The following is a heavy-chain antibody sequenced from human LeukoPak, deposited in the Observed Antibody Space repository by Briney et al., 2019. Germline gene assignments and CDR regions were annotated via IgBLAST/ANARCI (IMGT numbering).Heavy chain of an antibody. J-gene: IGHJ4*02. Sequence: SETLSLTCAVYGGSISSGGYSWSWIRQPPGKGLEWIGYIYHSGSTYYNPSLKSRVTISVDRSKNQFSLKLSSVTAADTAVYYCASGYYYDSSGYQPRFDYWGQGTLVTVSS. CDR3: ASGYYYDSSGYQPRFDY. CDR2: IYHSGST. CDR1: GGSISSGGYS. D-gene: IGHD3-22*01. V-gene: IGHV4-30-2*01.